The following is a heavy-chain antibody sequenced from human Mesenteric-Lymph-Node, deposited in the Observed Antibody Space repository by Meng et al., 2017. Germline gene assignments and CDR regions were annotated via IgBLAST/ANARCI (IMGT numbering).Heavy chain of an antibody. CDR3: ARDSGDYFDH. D-gene: IGHD3-10*01. J-gene: IGHJ4*02. CDR2: ITYGGST. Sequence: SETLSLTCTISGGSISSYYWSWIRQPPGKGLEWIASITYGGSTYYKPSHKGRVTMSADTSKKQFSLNLTSVTAADTAVYYCARDSGDYFDHCGQGTLVTVSS. CDR1: GGSISSYY. V-gene: IGHV4-59*12.